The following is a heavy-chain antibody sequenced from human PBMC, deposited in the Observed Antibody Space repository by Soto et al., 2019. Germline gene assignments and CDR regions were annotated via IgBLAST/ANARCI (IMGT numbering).Heavy chain of an antibody. J-gene: IGHJ4*02. CDR1: GGSVSSGDYY. CDR3: ARVAASGSWVFDY. D-gene: IGHD6-13*01. Sequence: PSETLSLTCTVSGGSVSSGDYYWSWIRQPPGKGLEWIGYVHYSGSTKYNPSLESRVTISVDTSKNQFSLKLNSVTAADTAVYYCARVAASGSWVFDYWGQGTLVTVSS. CDR2: VHYSGST. V-gene: IGHV4-61*08.